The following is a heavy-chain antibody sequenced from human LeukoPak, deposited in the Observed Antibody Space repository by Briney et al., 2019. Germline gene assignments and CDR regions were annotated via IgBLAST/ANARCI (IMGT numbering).Heavy chain of an antibody. J-gene: IGHJ4*02. D-gene: IGHD2-2*01. V-gene: IGHV1-3*01. CDR1: GYTFSSYA. CDR2: INAGNAHT. Sequence: ASVKVSCKTSGYTFSSYAIHWARQAPGHRLEWMGWINAGNAHTKYSQKFQGRVTITRDTSASTAYMELSSLRSEDTAVYYCARGYCSSTSCQYYFDYWGQGTLVTVSS. CDR3: ARGYCSSTSCQYYFDY.